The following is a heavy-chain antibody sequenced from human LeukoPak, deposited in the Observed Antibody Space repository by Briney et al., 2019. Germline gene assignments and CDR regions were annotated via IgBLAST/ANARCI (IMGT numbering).Heavy chain of an antibody. CDR3: ATDPDSGGWSTFDY. Sequence: PGGSLRLSCAASGFAFSRNWKHWVRQAPGKGLVWVSRINSDGSATHYADSVKGRFTISRDNAKNTLYLQMNSLRAEDTAVYYCATDPDSGGWSTFDYWGQGTLVTVSS. CDR1: GFAFSRNW. V-gene: IGHV3-74*01. D-gene: IGHD6-19*01. J-gene: IGHJ4*02. CDR2: INSDGSAT.